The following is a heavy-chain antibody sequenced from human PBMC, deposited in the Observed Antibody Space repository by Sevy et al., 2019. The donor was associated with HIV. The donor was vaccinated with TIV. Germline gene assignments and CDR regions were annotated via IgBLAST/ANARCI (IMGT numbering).Heavy chain of an antibody. CDR1: GYTFTGYY. D-gene: IGHD2-2*01. J-gene: IGHJ6*02. CDR3: ARDPGDCSSTTCYPSMDV. Sequence: ASVKVSCKASGYTFTGYYIHWVRQAPGQGLEWMGWMNPNSGGTKYAQKFQGRVTITRDTTISTAYMEVSRLRSDDTAVFYCARDPGDCSSTTCYPSMDVWGQGTTVTVSS. CDR2: MNPNSGGT. V-gene: IGHV1-2*02.